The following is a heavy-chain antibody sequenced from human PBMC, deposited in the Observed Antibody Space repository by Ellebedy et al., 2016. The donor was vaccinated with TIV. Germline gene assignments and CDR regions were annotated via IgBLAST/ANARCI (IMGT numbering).Heavy chain of an antibody. J-gene: IGHJ5*02. D-gene: IGHD3-22*01. CDR1: GFTFSPYV. CDR3: AKEGYYYDSTGTDWFDP. CDR2: ISSDATNK. V-gene: IGHV3-30-3*02. Sequence: GESLKISCAASGFTFSPYVMHWVRQAPGKGLEWVALISSDATNKKYADSVKGRFSISRDNSKNTLYLQINDLRTEDTAIYYCAKEGYYYDSTGTDWFDPWGQGTLVTVSS.